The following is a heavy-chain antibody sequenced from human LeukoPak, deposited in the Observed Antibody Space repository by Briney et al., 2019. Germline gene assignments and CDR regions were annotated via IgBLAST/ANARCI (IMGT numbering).Heavy chain of an antibody. CDR2: IYPGDSDT. V-gene: IGHV5-51*01. CDR3: ARSASGWGLDD. J-gene: IGHJ4*02. Sequence: GESLKISCKGSGYSFTTYWIGWVRQMSGKGLEWMGIIYPGDSDTRYSPSFQGQVTISADKSISTACLQWSSLKASDSAMYYCARSASGWGLDDWGQGTLVTVSS. CDR1: GYSFTTYW. D-gene: IGHD6-19*01.